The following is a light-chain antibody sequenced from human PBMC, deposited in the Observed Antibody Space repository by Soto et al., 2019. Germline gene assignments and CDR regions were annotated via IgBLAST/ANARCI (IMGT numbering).Light chain of an antibody. CDR2: DVS. CDR1: SSAVSGYNH. CDR3: NSHTRSNTRV. Sequence: SVLSQPGSLSECPGQLLTLFCNRTSSAVSGYNHVSSYQHHPGKAPKLMIYDVSDRPSGVSNRFSGSKSGNTASLTISGLQADDEADYYCNSHTRSNTRVCGTGTKVTAL. V-gene: IGLV2-14*03. J-gene: IGLJ1*01.